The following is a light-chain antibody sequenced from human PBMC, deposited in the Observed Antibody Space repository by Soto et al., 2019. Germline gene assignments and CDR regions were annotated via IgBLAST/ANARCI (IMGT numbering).Light chain of an antibody. V-gene: IGKV3-20*01. CDR2: GAS. CDR1: QSVRRSS. Sequence: EIVLTQSPGTLSLSPGQRATLSCRASQSVRRSSLAWYQQRPGQAPRLLIYGASRRATGIPDRFSGSGSGTDFTLTISRLEPEDFAVYYCQHYGASPKYTFGQGTKLEIK. J-gene: IGKJ2*01. CDR3: QHYGASPKYT.